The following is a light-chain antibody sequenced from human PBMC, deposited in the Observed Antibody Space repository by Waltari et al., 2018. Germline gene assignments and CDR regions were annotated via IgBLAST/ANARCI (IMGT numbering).Light chain of an antibody. V-gene: IGLV3-25*03. Sequence: SYELIQPPSVSVSPGQMARITCSGAALETKYAFWYRQKPGQAPLLVMDNVNERPSGSPGRFSGSVSGTTATLTISRVQAEDEADYYCQSADSTGTSVLFGGGTKLTVL. CDR1: ALETKY. CDR2: NVN. CDR3: QSADSTGTSVL. J-gene: IGLJ2*01.